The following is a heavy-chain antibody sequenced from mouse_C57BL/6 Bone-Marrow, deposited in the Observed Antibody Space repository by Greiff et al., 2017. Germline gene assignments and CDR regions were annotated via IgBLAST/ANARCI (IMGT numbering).Heavy chain of an antibody. CDR1: GYTFTSYW. CDR3: ARSAYSTRRWYCDV. J-gene: IGHJ1*03. D-gene: IGHD2-10*01. Sequence: QVQLQQPGTELVKPGASVKLSCKASGYTFTSYWMHWVKQRPGQGLEWIGNINPSNGGTNYNEKFKSKATLTVDKSSSTAYMPLSSLTSEDSAVYYCARSAYSTRRWYCDVWGTGTTVTVSS. CDR2: INPSNGGT. V-gene: IGHV1-53*01.